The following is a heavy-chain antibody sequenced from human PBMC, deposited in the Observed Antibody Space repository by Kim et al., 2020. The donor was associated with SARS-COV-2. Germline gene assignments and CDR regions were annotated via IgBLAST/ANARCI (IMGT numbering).Heavy chain of an antibody. CDR3: ARDRSGSYYGYWYFDL. Sequence: GGSLRLSCAASGLTVSSNYISWVRQAPGKGLECVSVIYSGGSTYYADSVKGRFTISRDNSKNTLYLQMNSLRAEDTAMYYCARDRSGSYYGYWYFDLWGRGTLVTVSS. CDR1: GLTVSSNY. CDR2: IYSGGST. V-gene: IGHV3-53*01. J-gene: IGHJ2*01. D-gene: IGHD1-26*01.